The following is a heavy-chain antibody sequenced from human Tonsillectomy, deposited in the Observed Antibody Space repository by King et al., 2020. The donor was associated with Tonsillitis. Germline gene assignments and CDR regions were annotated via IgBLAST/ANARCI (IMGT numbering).Heavy chain of an antibody. CDR2: ISGSATYI. Sequence: EVQLVESGGGLVKPGGSLRLPCAASGFTFSSYSMNWVRQAPGKGLEWVSSISGSATYINDPVSVKGRFTISRDNAKNSLYLQMNSLRAEDTAVYYCAREEGEGFDYWGQGTLVAVSS. CDR3: AREEGEGFDY. J-gene: IGHJ4*02. CDR1: GFTFSSYS. V-gene: IGHV3-21*01. D-gene: IGHD3-16*01.